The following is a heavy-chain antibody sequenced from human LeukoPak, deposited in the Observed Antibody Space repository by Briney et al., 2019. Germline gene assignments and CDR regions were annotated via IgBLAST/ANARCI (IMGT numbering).Heavy chain of an antibody. CDR1: GFTFSNYD. Sequence: GGSLRLSCAASGFTFSNYDMHWVRQAPGKGLEWVAFIRYDGSNQYYADSVKGRFTISRDNSKNTLYLQMNSLRAEDTAVYYCAKAGRVTVAGTYYFDYWSQGTLVTVSS. CDR3: AKAGRVTVAGTYYFDY. J-gene: IGHJ4*02. D-gene: IGHD6-19*01. V-gene: IGHV3-30*02. CDR2: IRYDGSNQ.